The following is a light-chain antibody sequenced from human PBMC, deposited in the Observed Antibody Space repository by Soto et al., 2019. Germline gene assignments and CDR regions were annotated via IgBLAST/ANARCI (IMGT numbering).Light chain of an antibody. CDR2: GNS. Sequence: QSVLTQPPSVSGAPGQRVTISCTGSSSNIGTGYDVHWYQQLPGTAPKLLIYGNSNRPSGVPDRFSGSKSGNTASLTISGLQAEDEADYYCSSYTSSSTAVFGGGTKLTVL. J-gene: IGLJ2*01. V-gene: IGLV1-40*01. CDR3: SSYTSSSTAV. CDR1: SSNIGTGYD.